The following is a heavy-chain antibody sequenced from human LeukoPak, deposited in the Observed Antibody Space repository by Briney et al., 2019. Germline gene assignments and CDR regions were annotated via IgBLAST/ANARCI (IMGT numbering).Heavy chain of an antibody. Sequence: GASVKVSCKASGYTFTGYYMHWVRQAPGQGLEWMGWINPNSGGTNYAQKFQGRVTMTRDTSISTAYMERSRLRSDDTAVYYCARCLPLVGATDYWGQGTLVTVSS. CDR2: INPNSGGT. V-gene: IGHV1-2*02. CDR1: GYTFTGYY. J-gene: IGHJ4*02. CDR3: ARCLPLVGATDY. D-gene: IGHD1-26*01.